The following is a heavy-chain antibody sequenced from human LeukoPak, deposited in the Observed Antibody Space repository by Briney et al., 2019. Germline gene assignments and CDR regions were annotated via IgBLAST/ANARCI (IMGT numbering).Heavy chain of an antibody. D-gene: IGHD5-12*01. Sequence: ASVKVSCKVSGYTLTELAIHWVRQAPGKGREWMGGFDPEDVETIYAQKIQGRVTMNEDTYTDTAYMELSSLRSEDTAVYYCATYSGYAAYWGQGTLVSVSS. CDR2: FDPEDVET. CDR3: ATYSGYAAY. J-gene: IGHJ4*02. V-gene: IGHV1-24*01. CDR1: GYTLTELA.